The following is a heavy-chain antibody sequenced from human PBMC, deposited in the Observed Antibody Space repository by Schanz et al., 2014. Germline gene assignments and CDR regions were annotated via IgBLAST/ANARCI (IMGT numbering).Heavy chain of an antibody. CDR3: AASSGWHPSTDY. D-gene: IGHD6-19*01. J-gene: IGHJ4*02. Sequence: QVQLQQWGAGLLKPSETLSLTCDVYGGSFSGYFWSWIRQPPGKGLEWIGEINHSGNNYYNPSLKSRVTISVDTSKNQFSLKLTSVTAADTAVYYCAASSGWHPSTDYWGQGTLVTVSS. CDR2: INHSGNN. V-gene: IGHV4-34*02. CDR1: GGSFSGYF.